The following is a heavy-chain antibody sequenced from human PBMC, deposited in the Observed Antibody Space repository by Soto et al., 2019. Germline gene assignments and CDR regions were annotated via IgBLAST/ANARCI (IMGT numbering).Heavy chain of an antibody. V-gene: IGHV1-18*01. J-gene: IGHJ4*02. CDR1: GYTFTSYG. CDR3: ARDRQEWLRFGEEYGPLD. D-gene: IGHD5-12*01. CDR2: ISAYNGNT. Sequence: ASVKVSCKASGYTFTSYGISWVRQAPGQGLEWMGWISAYNGNTNYAQKLQGRVTMTTDTSTSTAYMELRSLRSDDTAVYYCARDRQEWLRFGEEYGPLDWGQGTRVTVSS.